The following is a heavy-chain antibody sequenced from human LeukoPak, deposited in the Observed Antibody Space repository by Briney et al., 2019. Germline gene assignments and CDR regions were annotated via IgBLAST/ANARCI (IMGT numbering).Heavy chain of an antibody. J-gene: IGHJ4*02. D-gene: IGHD1-1*01. V-gene: IGHV3-74*01. CDR2: TNQDGSST. CDR3: ARDGSYYFDS. CDR1: GFTFSTYW. Sequence: GGSLRLSCAASGFTFSTYWMHWVRQAPGKGLVWVSRTNQDGSSTSYADSVRGRFTISRDNAKNTLYLQMSSLRVEDTAVYYCARDGSYYFDSWGQGTLVTVSS.